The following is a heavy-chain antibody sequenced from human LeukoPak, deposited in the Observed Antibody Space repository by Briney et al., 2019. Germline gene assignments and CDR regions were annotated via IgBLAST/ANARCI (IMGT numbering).Heavy chain of an antibody. J-gene: IGHJ4*02. D-gene: IGHD3-22*01. CDR3: ARVYYDSSGFDY. V-gene: IGHV1-2*02. Sequence: GASVKVSCKASGYTFTGYYLHWVRQAPGQGLEWMGWINPNSGGTNYAQKFQGRVTMTRDTSISTAYMELNRLRSDDTAVYYCARVYYDSSGFDYWGQGTLVTVSS. CDR1: GYTFTGYY. CDR2: INPNSGGT.